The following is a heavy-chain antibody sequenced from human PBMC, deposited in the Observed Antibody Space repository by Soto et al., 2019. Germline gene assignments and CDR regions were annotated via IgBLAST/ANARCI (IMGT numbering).Heavy chain of an antibody. CDR2: IYCGDGK. D-gene: IGHD3-9*01. Sequence: SGPTLANPTQTRPLSGTFSGFSLSTSGVGVAWIRPPPGKALESLALIYCGDGKRYSPSLKTRLNVTKDSSKDQVVLTLTNVDPVDTAFFFFKQKTAYEISTGYYPFDYWGQGSPVTVS. CDR3: KQKTAYEISTGYYPFDY. J-gene: IGHJ4*02. V-gene: IGHV2-5*02. CDR1: GFSLSTSGVG.